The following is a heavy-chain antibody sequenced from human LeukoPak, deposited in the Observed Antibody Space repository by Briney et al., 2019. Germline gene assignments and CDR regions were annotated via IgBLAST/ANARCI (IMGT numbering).Heavy chain of an antibody. V-gene: IGHV3-53*01. CDR3: AAGRFWSGYYDY. Sequence: GGSLRLSCAASGFTVSNNYMSWVRLAPGKGLDWVSVIYSGGSTYDANSVKGRFTISRDNSKNTLYLQMNSLRAEDTAVYYCAAGRFWSGYYDYWGQGTLVTVSS. J-gene: IGHJ4*02. D-gene: IGHD3-3*01. CDR1: GFTVSNNY. CDR2: IYSGGST.